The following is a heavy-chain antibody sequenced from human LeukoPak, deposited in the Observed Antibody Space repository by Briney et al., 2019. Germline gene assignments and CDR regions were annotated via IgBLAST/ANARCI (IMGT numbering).Heavy chain of an antibody. J-gene: IGHJ6*03. D-gene: IGHD2-15*01. CDR2: ISYSGSS. CDR3: ARESAAGHYFIDV. Sequence: SQTLSLTCTVSGGSVSSVAYYWNWIRHLPGKSLEWIGYISYSGSSEFNPSLESRVTLSVDKSKNQFSLNLASVTAADTAMYYCARESAAGHYFIDVWGKGTTVTVS. V-gene: IGHV4-31*03. CDR1: GGSVSSVAYY.